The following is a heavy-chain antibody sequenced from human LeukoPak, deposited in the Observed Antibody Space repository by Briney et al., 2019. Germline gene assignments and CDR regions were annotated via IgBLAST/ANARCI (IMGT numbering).Heavy chain of an antibody. CDR1: GFTFSSAW. D-gene: IGHD6-13*01. Sequence: GGSLRLSCVASGFTFSSAWMTWVRQAPGKGLEWVAIINQDGSEKYYGDSVKGRFTVSRDNAKNSLYLQMNSLRAEDTAVYYCATGSSSWYSFYYMDVWGKGTTVTVSS. J-gene: IGHJ6*03. CDR2: INQDGSEK. V-gene: IGHV3-7*03. CDR3: ATGSSSWYSFYYMDV.